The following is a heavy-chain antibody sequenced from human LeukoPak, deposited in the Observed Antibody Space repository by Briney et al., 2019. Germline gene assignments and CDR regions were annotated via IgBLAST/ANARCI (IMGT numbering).Heavy chain of an antibody. J-gene: IGHJ4*02. CDR1: GGIFSTYA. Sequence: ASVKVSCKASGGIFSTYAISWVRQAPGQGLEWMGWISAYNGNTNYAQKLQGRVTMTTDTSTSTAYMELRSLRSDDTAVYYCARDFDVKNWGQGTLVTVSS. CDR3: ARDFDVKN. CDR2: ISAYNGNT. D-gene: IGHD3-10*02. V-gene: IGHV1-18*01.